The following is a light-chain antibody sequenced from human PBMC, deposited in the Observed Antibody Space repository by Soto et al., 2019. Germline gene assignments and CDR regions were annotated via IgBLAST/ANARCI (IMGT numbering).Light chain of an antibody. CDR2: AAS. CDR3: QESYVLLNT. CDR1: QSISSY. Sequence: EVSLHPYSLSASVGDRVTITCRASQSISSYLNWYQQKPGKAPKLLIYAASSLQSGIPSRFSGSGSGTDFTLTISSLQPEDFALYYCQESYVLLNTFGQGTRLE. V-gene: IGKV1-39*01. J-gene: IGKJ5*01.